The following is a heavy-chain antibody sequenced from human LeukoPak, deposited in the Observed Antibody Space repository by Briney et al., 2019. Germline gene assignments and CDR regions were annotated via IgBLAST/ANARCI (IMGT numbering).Heavy chain of an antibody. CDR2: IYTSGST. CDR1: GGSISSGSYY. CDR3: ARDPYCGGDCDPVGY. D-gene: IGHD2-21*01. J-gene: IGHJ4*02. Sequence: PSETLSLTCTVSGGSISSGSYYWSWIRQPAGKGLEWIGRIYTSGSTNYNPSKSRVTILVDTSKNQFSLKLSSVTAADTAVYYCARDPYCGGDCDPVGYWGQGTLVTVSS. V-gene: IGHV4-61*02.